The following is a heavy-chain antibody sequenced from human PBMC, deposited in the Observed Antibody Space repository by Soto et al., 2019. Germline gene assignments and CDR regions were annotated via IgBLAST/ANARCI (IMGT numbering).Heavy chain of an antibody. V-gene: IGHV1-46*01. Sequence: QVQLVQSGAEVKKPGASVKVSCKASGYTFTSYYMYWVRQAPGQGLEWMGIINPSGGSTSYAQKFQGRVTMTRDTSTSTVYMELSSLRSEDTAVYYCARGYYYDSSGYYWLYDYWGQGTLVTVSS. D-gene: IGHD3-22*01. CDR3: ARGYYYDSSGYYWLYDY. CDR2: INPSGGST. J-gene: IGHJ4*02. CDR1: GYTFTSYY.